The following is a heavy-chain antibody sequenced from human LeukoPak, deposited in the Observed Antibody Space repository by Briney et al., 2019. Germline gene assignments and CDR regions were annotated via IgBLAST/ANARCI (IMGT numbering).Heavy chain of an antibody. Sequence: GGSLRLSCAASGFTFSNAWMSWVRHAPGKGLEWVGRIKSKTDGGTTDYAAPVKGRFTISRDDSKNTLYLQMNSLRAEDTAVYYCARWSGGGNPVDYYYYGIDVWGQGTTVTVSS. CDR1: GFTFSNAW. V-gene: IGHV3-15*01. J-gene: IGHJ6*02. D-gene: IGHD4-23*01. CDR3: ARWSGGGNPVDYYYYGIDV. CDR2: IKSKTDGGTT.